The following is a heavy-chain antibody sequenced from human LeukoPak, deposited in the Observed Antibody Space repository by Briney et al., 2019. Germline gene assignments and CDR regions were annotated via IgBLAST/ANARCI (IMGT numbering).Heavy chain of an antibody. Sequence: ASQTLSLTCTVSGGSISSGDYYWSWIRQPPGKGLEWIGYIYYSGSTYYNPSLKSRVTISVDTSKSQFSLKLSSVTAADTAVYYCARTTSEYYFDYWGQGTLVTVSS. D-gene: IGHD4-11*01. CDR3: ARTTSEYYFDY. V-gene: IGHV4-30-4*01. J-gene: IGHJ4*02. CDR2: IYYSGST. CDR1: GGSISSGDYY.